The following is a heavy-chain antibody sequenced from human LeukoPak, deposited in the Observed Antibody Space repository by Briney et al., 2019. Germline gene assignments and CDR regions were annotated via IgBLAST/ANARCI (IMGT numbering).Heavy chain of an antibody. Sequence: SETLSLTCTVSGGSISSSSYHWGWIRQPPGKGLEWIGSIYYSGSTYYNPSLKSRVTISVDTSKNQFSLKLSSVTAADTVIYFCARDRLGFCSGGSCHTLRYWGQGTLVTVSS. J-gene: IGHJ4*02. CDR1: GGSISSSSYH. V-gene: IGHV4-39*02. CDR2: IYYSGST. CDR3: ARDRLGFCSGGSCHTLRY. D-gene: IGHD2-15*01.